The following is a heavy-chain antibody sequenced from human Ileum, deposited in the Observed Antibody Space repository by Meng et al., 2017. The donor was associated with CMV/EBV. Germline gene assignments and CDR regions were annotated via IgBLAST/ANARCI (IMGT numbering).Heavy chain of an antibody. D-gene: IGHD2-21*01. CDR2: IHYDGSSI. J-gene: IGHJ4*02. V-gene: IGHV3-30*02. Sequence: GESLKISCAASGFSVNTNYMGWVRQAPGKGLEWVTFIHYDGSSIDYADSVKGRFTISRDNSKNTLYLQMNSLRPEDTAVYFCARDFKWHIDYWGQGMLVTVSS. CDR3: ARDFKWHIDY. CDR1: GFSVNTNY.